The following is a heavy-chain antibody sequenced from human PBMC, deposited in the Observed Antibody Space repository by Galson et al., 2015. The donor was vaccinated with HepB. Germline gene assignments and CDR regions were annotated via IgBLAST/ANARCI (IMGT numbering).Heavy chain of an antibody. Sequence: SLRLSCAASGFTFDDYAMNWVRQAPGKGLEWVSGIRWISGRIGYADSVKGRFTISRDNAKNSLYLQMNSLRAEDTALYYCAKGLVHVTLGAAPFDYWFQGTLVTASS. J-gene: IGHJ4*02. D-gene: IGHD1-26*01. V-gene: IGHV3-9*01. CDR1: GFTFDDYA. CDR3: AKGLVHVTLGAAPFDY. CDR2: IRWISGRI.